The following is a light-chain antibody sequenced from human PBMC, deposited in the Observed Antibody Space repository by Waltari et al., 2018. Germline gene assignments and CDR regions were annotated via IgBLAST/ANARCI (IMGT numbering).Light chain of an antibody. CDR1: SIDVGGYNS. V-gene: IGLV2-14*01. Sequence: QSALTQPASVSGSPGQSITISCAGTSIDVGGYNSVSWYQHHPGKAPNLVIFEVSNRPSGVSNRFSGSKSANTASLTISGLQAEDEAHYYCGSYSKTSTLVVFGGGTKLTVL. CDR2: EVS. J-gene: IGLJ2*01. CDR3: GSYSKTSTLVV.